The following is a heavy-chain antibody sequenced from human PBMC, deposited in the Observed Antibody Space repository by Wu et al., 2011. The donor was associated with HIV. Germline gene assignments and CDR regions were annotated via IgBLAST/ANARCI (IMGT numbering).Heavy chain of an antibody. D-gene: IGHD2-2*02. Sequence: QVQLVQSGAEVKKPGSSVKVSCKASGATFSSYAISWVRQAPGQGLEWMGRIIPIFGTANYAQKFQGRVTITADESTSTAYMELRSLRSDDTAVYYCARVGPCSSTSCYMKWFDPGAREPWSPSPQ. J-gene: IGHJ5*02. V-gene: IGHV1-69*18. CDR2: IIPIFGTA. CDR3: ARVGPCSSTSCYMKWFDP. CDR1: GATFSSYA.